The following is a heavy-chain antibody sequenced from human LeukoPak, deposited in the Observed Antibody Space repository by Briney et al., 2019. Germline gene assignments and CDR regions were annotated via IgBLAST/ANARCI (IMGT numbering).Heavy chain of an antibody. V-gene: IGHV4-31*03. D-gene: IGHD4-17*01. CDR2: IYYSGST. J-gene: IGHJ5*02. CDR1: GGSISSGGYY. CDR3: ARARGDYVNNWFDP. Sequence: SETLSLTCTVSGGSISSGGYYWSWIRQHPGKGLEWIGYIYYSGSTYYNPSLKSRVTISVDTSKNQFSLKLSSVTAADTAVYYCARARGDYVNNWFDPWGQGTLVTVSS.